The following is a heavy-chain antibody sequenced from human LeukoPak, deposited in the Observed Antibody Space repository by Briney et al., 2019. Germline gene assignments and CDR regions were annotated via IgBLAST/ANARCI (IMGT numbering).Heavy chain of an antibody. CDR1: GFSVSTTY. D-gene: IGHD5-24*01. CDR2: IYSGGST. V-gene: IGHV3-53*04. CDR3: ARARERCSDYFDY. Sequence: GGSLRLSCSASGFSVSTTYMTWVRQAPGKGLEWVSVIYSGGSTYYADSVKGRFTISRHNSKNTLYLQMNSLRAEDTAVYYCARARERCSDYFDYWGQGTLVTVSS. J-gene: IGHJ4*02.